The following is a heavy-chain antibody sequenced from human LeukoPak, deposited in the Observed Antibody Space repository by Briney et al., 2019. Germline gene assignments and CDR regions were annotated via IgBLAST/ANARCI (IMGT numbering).Heavy chain of an antibody. V-gene: IGHV4-4*02. CDR1: GGSISSSSW. CDR3: ASSYYYDSGSYLGLGY. D-gene: IGHD3-10*01. Sequence: PSETLSLTCAVSGGSISSSSWWSWVRQSPGKGLAWIGEIYHSGSTNYNPSLKSRVTISVDKSKNQFSLKLSSVTAADTAVYYCASSYYYDSGSYLGLGYWGQGTLVTVSS. CDR2: IYHSGST. J-gene: IGHJ4*02.